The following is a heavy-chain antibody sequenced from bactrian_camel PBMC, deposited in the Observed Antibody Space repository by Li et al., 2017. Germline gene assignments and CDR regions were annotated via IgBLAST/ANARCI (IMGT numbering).Heavy chain of an antibody. Sequence: HVQLVESGGGSAQAGGSLRLSCKAAGISFGDSEMGWYRQAPGQNPGHGCELVSSIDSDGSTYYAASVKGRFTISQDAAENTLYLQMNSLKFEDTAKYYCAADIDDVLVGGSECSQLTDFGYWGQGTQVTVS. J-gene: IGHJ6*01. CDR2: IDSDGST. CDR1: GISFGDSE. D-gene: IGHD2*01. CDR3: AADIDDVLVGGSECSQLTDFGY. V-gene: IGHV3S55*01.